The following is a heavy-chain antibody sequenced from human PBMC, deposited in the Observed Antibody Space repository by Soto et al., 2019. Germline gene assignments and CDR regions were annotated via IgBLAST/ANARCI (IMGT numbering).Heavy chain of an antibody. J-gene: IGHJ3*02. D-gene: IGHD2-21*02. CDR3: ASPVVVTAFDAFHI. CDR2: IYYSGNT. CDR1: VGSISSSRYY. V-gene: IGHV4-39*01. Sequence: SETLYVNCTVPVGSISSSRYYWGWILQPPGKGLEWIGTIYYSGNTYYNPSLKSRVTISVDTSKNQFSLKLSSVTAADTAVYYCASPVVVTAFDAFHIWGQPTTVPVSS.